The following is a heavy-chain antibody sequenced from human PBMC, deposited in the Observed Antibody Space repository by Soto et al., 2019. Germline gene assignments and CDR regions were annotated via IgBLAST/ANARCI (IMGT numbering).Heavy chain of an antibody. J-gene: IGHJ6*02. Sequence: ASVKVSCKASGYTFTSYAMHWVRQAPGQRLEWMGWINAGNGNTKYSQKFQGRVTITRDTSASTAYMELSSLRSEDTAVYYCARSPPCSSSLYYYYGMDVWGQGTTVTVSS. CDR1: GYTFTSYA. CDR2: INAGNGNT. CDR3: ARSPPCSSSLYYYYGMDV. V-gene: IGHV1-3*01. D-gene: IGHD6-13*01.